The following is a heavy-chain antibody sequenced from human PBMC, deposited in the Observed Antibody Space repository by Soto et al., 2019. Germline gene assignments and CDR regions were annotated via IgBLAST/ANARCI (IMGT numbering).Heavy chain of an antibody. J-gene: IGHJ3*02. V-gene: IGHV4-59*01. D-gene: IGHD6-13*01. Sequence: EPLSLTCTDSGGSISSYYWSWIRQPPGKGLEWIGYIYYSGSTNYNPSLKSRVTISVDTSKNQFSLNLSSVTAADTAVYYCARELSSQDGAIAAFDIWGQGTMVTVSS. CDR2: IYYSGST. CDR3: ARELSSQDGAIAAFDI. CDR1: GGSISSYY.